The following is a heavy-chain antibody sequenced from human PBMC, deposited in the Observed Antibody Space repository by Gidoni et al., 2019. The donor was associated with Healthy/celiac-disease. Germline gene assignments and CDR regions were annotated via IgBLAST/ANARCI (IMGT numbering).Heavy chain of an antibody. D-gene: IGHD2-15*01. Sequence: QLQLQESGPGLVKPSETLSLTCTVSGGSISSSSYYWGWIRQPPGKGLEWIGSIYYSGSTSYNPSLKSRVTISVDTSKNQFSLKLSSVTAADTAVYYCARQGGQYCSGGSCYSIYYYGMDVWGQGTTVTVSS. J-gene: IGHJ6*02. CDR1: GGSISSSSYY. CDR3: ARQGGQYCSGGSCYSIYYYGMDV. CDR2: IYYSGST. V-gene: IGHV4-39*01.